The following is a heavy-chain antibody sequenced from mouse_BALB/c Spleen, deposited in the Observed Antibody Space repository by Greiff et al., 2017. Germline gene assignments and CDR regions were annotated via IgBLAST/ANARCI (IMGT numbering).Heavy chain of an antibody. Sequence: VQLQQSGPELVKPGASVKMSCKASGYTFTSYVMHWVKQKPGQGLEWIGYINPYNDGTKYNEKFKGKATLTSDKSSSTAYMELSSLTSEDSAVYYCARSNYGSSLYYYAMDYWGQGTSVTVSS. J-gene: IGHJ4*01. CDR2: INPYNDGT. CDR3: ARSNYGSSLYYYAMDY. CDR1: GYTFTSYV. V-gene: IGHV1-14*01. D-gene: IGHD1-1*01.